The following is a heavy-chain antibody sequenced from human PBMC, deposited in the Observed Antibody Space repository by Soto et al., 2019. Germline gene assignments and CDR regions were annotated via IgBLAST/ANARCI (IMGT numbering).Heavy chain of an antibody. Sequence: EVQLVQSGADVKKPGESLKISCKVSGYSFTNYWIGWVRQMPGKGLEWMGIIHPGDSDTRYSPSFQGQITISADKSISTAYLQWSSLKASDTAMYYCARLRGIQLWYIDYWGQGTLVTVSS. CDR2: IHPGDSDT. CDR1: GYSFTNYW. V-gene: IGHV5-51*01. CDR3: ARLRGIQLWYIDY. J-gene: IGHJ4*02. D-gene: IGHD5-18*01.